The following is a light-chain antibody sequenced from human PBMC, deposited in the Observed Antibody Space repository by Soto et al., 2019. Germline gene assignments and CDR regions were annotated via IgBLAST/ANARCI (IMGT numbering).Light chain of an antibody. CDR1: QSVSSNY. CDR2: ATS. Sequence: EIVLTQSPGTLSLSLGERATLSCRASQSVSSNYLAWYQQKPAQAPRLLIYATSSRATGIPDRFSGSGSGTDFTLTISRLEPEDFAVYYCQQYGSSPRYSFGQGTKLEIE. V-gene: IGKV3-20*01. CDR3: QQYGSSPRYS. J-gene: IGKJ2*03.